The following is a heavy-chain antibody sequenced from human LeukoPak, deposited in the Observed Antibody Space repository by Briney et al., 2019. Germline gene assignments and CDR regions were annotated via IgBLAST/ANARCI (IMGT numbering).Heavy chain of an antibody. V-gene: IGHV1-2*02. Sequence: ASVKVSCKASGYTFTGYYMDWVRQAPGQGLEWMGWINPNSGGTNYAQKFQGRVTMTRDTSISTAYMELSRLRSDDTAVYYCAKSHGYSYGFDYWGQGTLVTVSS. CDR1: GYTFTGYY. D-gene: IGHD5-18*01. CDR3: AKSHGYSYGFDY. CDR2: INPNSGGT. J-gene: IGHJ4*02.